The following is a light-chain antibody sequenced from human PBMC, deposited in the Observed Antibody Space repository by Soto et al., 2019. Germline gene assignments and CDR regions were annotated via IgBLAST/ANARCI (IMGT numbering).Light chain of an antibody. CDR1: QGIRND. J-gene: IGKJ1*01. V-gene: IGKV1-6*01. Sequence: AIQMTQSPSSLSASVGDRVTIACRASQGIRNDLGWYQQKPGKAPKLLIYAASSLQSGVPSRFSGSGSGTDFTLTISSLQPEDFETYYCLQDYNYPWTLGQGTKVDIK. CDR2: AAS. CDR3: LQDYNYPWT.